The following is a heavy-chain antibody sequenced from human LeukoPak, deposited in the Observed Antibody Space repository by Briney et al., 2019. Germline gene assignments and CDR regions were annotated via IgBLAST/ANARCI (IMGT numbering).Heavy chain of an antibody. CDR3: ATSRTATTPYYFDY. V-gene: IGHV4-59*01. CDR2: IYYSGST. CDR1: GGSISSYY. J-gene: IGHJ4*02. Sequence: SETLSLTCTVSGGSISSYYWSWIRQPPGKGLEWIGYIYYSGSTNYNPSLKSRVTISVDTSKNQFSLKLSSVTAADTAVYYCATSRTATTPYYFDYWGQGTLVTVSS. D-gene: IGHD5-18*01.